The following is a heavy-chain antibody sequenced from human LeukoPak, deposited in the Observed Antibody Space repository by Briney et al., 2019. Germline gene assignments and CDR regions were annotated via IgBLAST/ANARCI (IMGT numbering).Heavy chain of an antibody. CDR1: GFTFSSYG. V-gene: IGHV3-33*06. Sequence: GGSLRLSCTASGFTFSSYGMHWVRQAPGKGLEWVAVIWYDGSNQQYADSVKGRFTMSRDNSKDTLYLQMNSLRAEDTAVYYCAKSGGYGYVENFDYWGQGTLVTVSS. CDR3: AKSGGYGYVENFDY. D-gene: IGHD5-18*01. J-gene: IGHJ4*02. CDR2: IWYDGSNQ.